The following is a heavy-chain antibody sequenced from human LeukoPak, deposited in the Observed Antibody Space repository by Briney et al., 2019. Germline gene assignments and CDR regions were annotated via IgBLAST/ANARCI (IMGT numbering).Heavy chain of an antibody. CDR2: IIPIFGTA. J-gene: IGHJ4*02. V-gene: IGHV1-69*13. D-gene: IGHD3-22*01. CDR3: ARAFSYYDSSGYYPD. CDR1: GGTFSSYA. Sequence: RASVKVSCKASGGTFSSYAISWVRQAPGQGLEWMGGIIPIFGTANYAQKFQGRVTITADESTSTAYMELSSLRSEDTAVYYCARAFSYYDSSGYYPDWGQGTLVTVSS.